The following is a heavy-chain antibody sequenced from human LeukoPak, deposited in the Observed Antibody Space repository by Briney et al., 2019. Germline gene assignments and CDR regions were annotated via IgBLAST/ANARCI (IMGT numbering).Heavy chain of an antibody. V-gene: IGHV3-15*01. J-gene: IGHJ3*01. D-gene: IGHD2-21*01. Sequence: PGGSLRLSCTASGFSFTDTWMSWVRQAPGKGLEWLGRIRSKTSGGTIDYAAPVTGRFTNSRDDSRSTLYLQMNSLQTEDTSVYYCATSDPAYFWGKGTIVTVSS. CDR1: GFSFTDTW. CDR3: ATSDPAYF. CDR2: IRSKTSGGTI.